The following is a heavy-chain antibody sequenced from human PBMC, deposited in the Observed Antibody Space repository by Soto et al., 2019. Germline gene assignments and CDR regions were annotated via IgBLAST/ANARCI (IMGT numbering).Heavy chain of an antibody. V-gene: IGHV1-18*04. D-gene: IGHD3-3*01. Sequence: QVQLVQSGAEVKKPGASVKVSCKTYGFTFTSYGIHWVRQAPGQGLEWMGWINAFNGKTNYVRRLQGRVTMTTDTSTSTAYMELRSLRSDDTALYYCARDQDFWSGYCHQWGQGTLVTVSS. J-gene: IGHJ4*02. CDR1: GFTFTSYG. CDR2: INAFNGKT. CDR3: ARDQDFWSGYCHQ.